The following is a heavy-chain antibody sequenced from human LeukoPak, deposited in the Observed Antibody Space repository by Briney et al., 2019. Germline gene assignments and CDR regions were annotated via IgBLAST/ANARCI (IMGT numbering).Heavy chain of an antibody. D-gene: IGHD3-22*01. CDR3: AKASAMIVVVSKHFDY. V-gene: IGHV3-23*01. Sequence: PGGSLRLSCAASGFTFSLYGMSWVRQTPGKGLEWVSAISGSGGSTYYADSVKGRFTISRDNSKNTLYLQMNSLRAEDTAVYYCAKASAMIVVVSKHFDYWGQGTLVTVSS. CDR1: GFTFSLYG. J-gene: IGHJ4*02. CDR2: ISGSGGST.